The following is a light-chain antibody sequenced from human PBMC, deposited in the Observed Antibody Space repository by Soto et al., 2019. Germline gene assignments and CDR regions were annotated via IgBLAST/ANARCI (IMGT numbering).Light chain of an antibody. J-gene: IGKJ1*01. V-gene: IGKV1-5*03. CDR1: QSISNW. Sequence: IQLTQSHSTQSSSLGDRVTISCRASQSISNWLAWYQQKPGKAPKLLIYRASSLETWVPSRFSGIGSGTEFTLTITSLKPDDFATDYCQQLIVTRAFGQGTKVDIK. CDR3: QQLIVTRA. CDR2: RAS.